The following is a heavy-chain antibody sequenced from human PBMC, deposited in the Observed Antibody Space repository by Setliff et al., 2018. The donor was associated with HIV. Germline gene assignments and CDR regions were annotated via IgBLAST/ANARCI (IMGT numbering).Heavy chain of an antibody. V-gene: IGHV4-39*07. CDR2: VYYSGST. J-gene: IGHJ4*02. Sequence: PSETLSLTCIVSGGSISSSSYYWGWIRQPPGKGLEWIGTVYYSGSTYYNPSLKSRVTISVDTSENQFSLQLSSVTAADTAVFYCARGGYSYGFYYRPLKYWGPGTLVTVSS. CDR1: GGSISSSSYY. D-gene: IGHD5-18*01. CDR3: ARGGYSYGFYYRPLKY.